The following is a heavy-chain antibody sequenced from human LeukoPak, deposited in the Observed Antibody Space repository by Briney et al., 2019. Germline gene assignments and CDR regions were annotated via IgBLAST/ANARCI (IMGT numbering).Heavy chain of an antibody. CDR1: GYTFSDYY. CDR2: INTNSGGA. D-gene: IGHD3-9*01. J-gene: IGHJ6*03. V-gene: IGHV1-2*02. Sequence: ASVKVSCKASGYTFSDYYMHWVRQAPGQGLEWMGWINTNSGGAKYAQSFQGRVIMTRDTSISTAYMEFNRLRSDDTAVYYCARGGGVTYYDILTGHIPYMDVWGKGTTVTISS. CDR3: ARGGGVTYYDILTGHIPYMDV.